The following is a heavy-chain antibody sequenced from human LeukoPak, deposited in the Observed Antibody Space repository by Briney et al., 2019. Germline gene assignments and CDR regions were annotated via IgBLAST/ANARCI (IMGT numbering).Heavy chain of an antibody. CDR1: GGTFSSYA. CDR3: ARVLRTAAGHYYYYYGMDV. CDR2: IIPILGIA. Sequence: ASVKVSCKASGGTFSSYAISWVRQAPGQGLEWMGRIIPILGIANYAQKFQGRVTITADKSTSTDYMELSSLRSEDTAVYYCARVLRTAAGHYYYYYGMDVWGQGTTVTVSS. J-gene: IGHJ6*02. D-gene: IGHD6-13*01. V-gene: IGHV1-69*04.